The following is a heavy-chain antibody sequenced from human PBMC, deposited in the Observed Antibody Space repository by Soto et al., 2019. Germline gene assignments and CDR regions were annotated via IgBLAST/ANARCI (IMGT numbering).Heavy chain of an antibody. J-gene: IGHJ4*02. Sequence: GGSLRLSCAASGFTFSTYGMVWVRQAPGKGLEWVSGIGASGGATYYADSVKGRFTISRDDSRNTLFLQMNSLRAEDTAVYYCAKLIHRTSSEFDCWGQGTLVTVSS. V-gene: IGHV3-23*01. CDR2: IGASGGAT. D-gene: IGHD3-16*01. CDR3: AKLIHRTSSEFDC. CDR1: GFTFSTYG.